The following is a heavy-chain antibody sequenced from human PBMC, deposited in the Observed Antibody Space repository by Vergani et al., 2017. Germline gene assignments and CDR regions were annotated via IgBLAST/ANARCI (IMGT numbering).Heavy chain of an antibody. Sequence: EVQLVQSGAEVKTPGESLKISCKGSGYSFTNYWIDWVRQRPGKGLEWMGVIYPGDSDTRYSPSFQGQVTLPVDKSISTAYLQWSSLKASDTDMYYCARHEVGGITTHGPDYWGQGTLVTVSS. J-gene: IGHJ4*02. CDR2: IYPGDSDT. CDR1: GYSFTNYW. D-gene: IGHD6-19*01. CDR3: ARHEVGGITTHGPDY. V-gene: IGHV5-51*01.